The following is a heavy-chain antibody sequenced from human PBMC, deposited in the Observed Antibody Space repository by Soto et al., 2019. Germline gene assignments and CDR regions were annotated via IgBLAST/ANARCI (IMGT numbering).Heavy chain of an antibody. Sequence: QVQLVQSGAEVKKPGASVKVSCKASGYTFSNYGVSWVRQAPGQGLEWMGWINTYNGNTNYEQKFQGRVTVTTDTPTSTAYMELRSLRADDTAVYYCARGPDPTYFDYWGQGTLVIFSS. V-gene: IGHV1-18*01. CDR2: INTYNGNT. CDR1: GYTFSNYG. CDR3: ARGPDPTYFDY. J-gene: IGHJ4*02.